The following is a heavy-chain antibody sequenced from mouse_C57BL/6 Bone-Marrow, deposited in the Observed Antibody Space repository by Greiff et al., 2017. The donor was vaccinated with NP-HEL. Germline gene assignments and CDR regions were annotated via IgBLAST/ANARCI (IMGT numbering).Heavy chain of an antibody. CDR1: GYTFTSYW. J-gene: IGHJ3*01. CDR2: IDPSDSYT. CDR3: ARELRQLRLRSFAY. Sequence: QVQLQQPGAELVMPGASVKLSCKASGYTFTSYWMHWVKQRPGQGLEWIGEIDPSDSYTNYNQKFTGKSTLTVDKSSSTAYMQLSSLTSEDSAVYYCARELRQLRLRSFAYWGQGTLVTVSA. V-gene: IGHV1-69*01. D-gene: IGHD3-2*02.